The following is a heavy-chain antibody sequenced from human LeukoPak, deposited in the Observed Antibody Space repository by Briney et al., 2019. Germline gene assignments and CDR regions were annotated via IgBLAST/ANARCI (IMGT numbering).Heavy chain of an antibody. V-gene: IGHV4-39*01. Sequence: PSETLSLTCTVSGGSISSTSSYWGWIRQPPGKGLEWIGSIYYSGSTYYNPSLKSRVTISVDTSKNQFSLKLSSVTAADTAVYYCTRNFDFWGQGTLVTVSS. CDR3: TRNFDF. CDR2: IYYSGST. J-gene: IGHJ4*02. CDR1: GGSISSTSSY.